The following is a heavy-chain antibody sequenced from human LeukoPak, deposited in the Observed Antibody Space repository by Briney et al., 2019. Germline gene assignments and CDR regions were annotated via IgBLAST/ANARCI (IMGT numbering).Heavy chain of an antibody. CDR3: AKKGCTSNRCYVNS. CDR2: IWYDGSNK. D-gene: IGHD2-2*01. CDR1: GFTFSSYG. J-gene: IGHJ5*01. V-gene: IGHV3-33*06. Sequence: PGGSLRLSCAASGFTFSSYGMHWDRQAPGKGLEWVAVIWYDGSNKHHADSVKGRFTISRDNSKNTPYLQMNSLRAEDTAIYYCAKKGCTSNRCYVNSWGPGTLVTVSS.